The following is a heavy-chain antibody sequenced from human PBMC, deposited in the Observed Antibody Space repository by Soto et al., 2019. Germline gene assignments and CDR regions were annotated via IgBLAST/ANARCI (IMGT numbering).Heavy chain of an antibody. D-gene: IGHD2-2*01. CDR2: IRSKANSYAT. CDR3: TSSREVPAAIGSIQNDAFDI. J-gene: IGHJ3*02. Sequence: GESLKISCAASGFTFSGSAMHWVRQASGKGLEWVGRIRSKANSYATAYAASVKGRFTISRDDSKNTAYLQMNSLKTEDTAVYYCTSSREVPAAIGSIQNDAFDIWGQGTMVTVSS. CDR1: GFTFSGSA. V-gene: IGHV3-73*01.